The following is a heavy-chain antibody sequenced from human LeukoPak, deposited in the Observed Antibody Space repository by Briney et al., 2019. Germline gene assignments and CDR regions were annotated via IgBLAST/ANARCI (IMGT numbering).Heavy chain of an antibody. J-gene: IGHJ5*02. CDR1: GFTFTSYA. CDR3: AKIDSSSLGPQGS. V-gene: IGHV3-23*01. D-gene: IGHD7-27*01. Sequence: PGGSLRLSCAASGFTFTSYAMSWVRQAPGKGLEWVSAISGGGLSTYYADSVKGRFTISRDNFKTTLFLQMNSLRAEDTAVYYCAKIDSSSLGPQGSWGQGTLVTVSS. CDR2: ISGGGLST.